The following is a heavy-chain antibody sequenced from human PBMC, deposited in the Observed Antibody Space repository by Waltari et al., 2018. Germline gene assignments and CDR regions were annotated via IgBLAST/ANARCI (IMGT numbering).Heavy chain of an antibody. V-gene: IGHV1-8*02. CDR1: GYTFTSYD. Sequence: QVQLVQSGAEVKKPGASVKVSCKASGYTFTSYDINWVRQATGQGLEWMGWMNPNSGNTGYAQKFQGRVTMTRNTSISTAYMELSSLRSENTAVYYCARENKWELRDNFDYWGQGTLVTVSS. J-gene: IGHJ4*02. D-gene: IGHD1-26*01. CDR3: ARENKWELRDNFDY. CDR2: MNPNSGNT.